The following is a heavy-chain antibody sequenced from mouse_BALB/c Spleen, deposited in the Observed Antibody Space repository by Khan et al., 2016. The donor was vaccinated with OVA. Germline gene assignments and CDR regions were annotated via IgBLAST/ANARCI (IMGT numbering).Heavy chain of an antibody. CDR3: AKFTPDYYSMDY. Sequence: QVQLKQSGPGLVAPSESLSITCTVSGFSLSSYGVNWVRQPPGKGLEWLGVIWGAGSTNYHSGLKSRLTINKDNSKSHAFLKLNSLQTYDTATYYCAKFTPDYYSMDYWGQGTSVTVSS. CDR2: IWGAGST. CDR1: GFSLSSYG. J-gene: IGHJ4*01. D-gene: IGHD1-1*01. V-gene: IGHV2-3*01.